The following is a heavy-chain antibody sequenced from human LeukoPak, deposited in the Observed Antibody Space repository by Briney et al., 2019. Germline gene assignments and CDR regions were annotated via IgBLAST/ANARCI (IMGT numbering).Heavy chain of an antibody. CDR1: GFTFSNYW. D-gene: IGHD3-9*01. CDR2: IKQDGSEK. Sequence: GGSLRLSCAASGFTFSNYWMSWVRQAPGKGLEWVANIKQDGSEKYYVDSVKGRFIIPRDNAKNSLYQQMNSLRAEDTAVYYCARDFYDILSGGDAFDIWGQGTMVTVSS. V-gene: IGHV3-7*03. CDR3: ARDFYDILSGGDAFDI. J-gene: IGHJ3*02.